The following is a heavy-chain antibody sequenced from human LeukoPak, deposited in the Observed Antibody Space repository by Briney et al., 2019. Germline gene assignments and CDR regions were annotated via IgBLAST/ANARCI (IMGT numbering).Heavy chain of an antibody. Sequence: GGSLSLSCAASGFTFSDYYMSWIRQAPGKGLEWVSYISSSGSTIYYADSVKGRFTISRDNAKNSLYLQMNSLRAEDTAVYYCAREAVRGVRDYWGQGTLVTVSS. D-gene: IGHD3-10*01. J-gene: IGHJ4*02. V-gene: IGHV3-11*01. CDR2: ISSSGSTI. CDR3: AREAVRGVRDY. CDR1: GFTFSDYY.